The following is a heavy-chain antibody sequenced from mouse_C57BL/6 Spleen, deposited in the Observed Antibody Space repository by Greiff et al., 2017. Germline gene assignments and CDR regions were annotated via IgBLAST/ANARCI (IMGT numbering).Heavy chain of an antibody. CDR1: GFTFSSYA. Sequence: EVKLMESGGGLVKPGGSLKLSCAASGFTFSSYAMSWVRQTPEKRLEWVATISDGGSYTYYPDNVKGRFTISRDNAKNNLYLQMSHLESEDTAMYYCARDPYATGGAMDYWGQGTSVTVSS. D-gene: IGHD6-5*01. V-gene: IGHV5-4*01. CDR2: ISDGGSYT. CDR3: ARDPYATGGAMDY. J-gene: IGHJ4*01.